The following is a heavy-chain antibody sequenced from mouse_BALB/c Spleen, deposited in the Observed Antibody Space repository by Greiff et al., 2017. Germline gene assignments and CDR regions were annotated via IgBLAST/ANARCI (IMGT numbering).Heavy chain of an antibody. D-gene: IGHD2-1*01. CDR1: GYTFTSYY. V-gene: IGHV1S56*01. CDR2: IYPGNVNT. J-gene: IGHJ2*01. CDR3: ARSDGNFFDY. Sequence: QVQLQQSGPELVKPGASVRISCKASGYTFTSYYIHWVKQRPGQGLEWIGWIYPGNVNTKYNEKFKGKATLTADKSSSTAYMQLSSLTSEDSAVYFCARSDGNFFDYWVQGTTLTVSS.